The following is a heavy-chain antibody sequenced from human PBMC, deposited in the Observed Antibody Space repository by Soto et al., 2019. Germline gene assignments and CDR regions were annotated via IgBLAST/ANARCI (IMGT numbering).Heavy chain of an antibody. Sequence: QITLKESGPTLVKPTQTLTLTCTFSGFSLTTSGVVVGLIRHPPGKALEWLALIYWDDDKRYSPSLKIRLTITQDTYKNQVVLTMTNLDPADTATYFCAHRTTTVTWWFDPWGQGNLGTVSS. V-gene: IGHV2-5*02. CDR3: AHRTTTVTWWFDP. CDR2: IYWDDDK. J-gene: IGHJ5*02. CDR1: GFSLTTSGVV. D-gene: IGHD4-17*01.